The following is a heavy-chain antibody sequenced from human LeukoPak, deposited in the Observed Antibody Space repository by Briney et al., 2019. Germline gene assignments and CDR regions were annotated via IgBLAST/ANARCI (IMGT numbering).Heavy chain of an antibody. D-gene: IGHD2-15*01. CDR2: FDPEDGET. V-gene: IGHV1-24*01. CDR3: ARDHGILYYHGNLLGEYYYGMDV. CDR1: GYTLTELS. J-gene: IGHJ6*02. Sequence: ASVKVSCKVSGYTLTELSMHWVRQAPGKGLEWMGGFDPEDGETNYAQKFQGRVTITADESTSTAYMELSSLRSEDTAVYYCARDHGILYYHGNLLGEYYYGMDVWGQGTTVTVSS.